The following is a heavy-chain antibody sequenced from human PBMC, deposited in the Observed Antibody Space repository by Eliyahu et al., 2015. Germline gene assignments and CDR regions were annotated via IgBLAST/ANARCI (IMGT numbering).Heavy chain of an antibody. V-gene: IGHV3-7*01. CDR1: XXTFSXYW. J-gene: IGHJ4*02. Sequence: EVQLVESGGGLVQPGGSXXLSXAASXXTFSXYWMSWVRQAPGKGLEWVANIKQDGSEKYYVDSVKGRFTISRDNAKNSLYLQMNSLRAEDTAVYYCASRRPAGIFDYWGQGTLVTVSS. CDR2: IKQDGSEK. CDR3: ASRRPAGIFDY.